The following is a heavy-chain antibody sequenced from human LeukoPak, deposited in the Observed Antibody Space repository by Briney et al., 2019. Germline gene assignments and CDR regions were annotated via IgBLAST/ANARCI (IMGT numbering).Heavy chain of an antibody. CDR3: ARQRADIDY. J-gene: IGHJ4*02. CDR1: PGSISNYY. CDR2: IYSSGST. V-gene: IGHV4-4*07. Sequence: SETLSLTCTVSPGSISNYYWSWIRQPAGKGLEWIGLIYSSGSTSYNPSLKSRVTMSVDTSKNQFSLKLSSVTAADTAVYYCARQRADIDYWGQGTLVTVSS.